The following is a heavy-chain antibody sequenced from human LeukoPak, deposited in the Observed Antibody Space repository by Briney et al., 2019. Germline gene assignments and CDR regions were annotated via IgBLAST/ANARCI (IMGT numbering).Heavy chain of an antibody. CDR2: TYYRSEWHN. Sequence: SQTLSLTCAISGDSVSSNSAVWLWIRQSPSRGLEWLGGTYYRSEWHNDYAVSVKSRMTINPETSKNQFSLHLNSVTPEDTAVYYCARHLDGGPDYWGQGTLVTVSS. CDR3: ARHLDGGPDY. CDR1: GDSVSSNSAV. V-gene: IGHV6-1*01. J-gene: IGHJ4*02. D-gene: IGHD3-16*01.